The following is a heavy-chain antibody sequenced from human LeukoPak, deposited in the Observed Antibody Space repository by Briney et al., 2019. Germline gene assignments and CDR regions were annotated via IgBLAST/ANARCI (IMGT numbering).Heavy chain of an antibody. CDR3: ARAVGYGGNLDY. D-gene: IGHD4-23*01. CDR2: IYHSGST. CDR1: GGSISSGGYS. V-gene: IGHV4-30-2*05. J-gene: IGHJ4*02. Sequence: PSQTLSLTCAVSGGSISSGGYSWSWIRQPPGKGLEWIGYIYHSGSTYYNPSLKSRVTISVDTSKNQFSLKLSSVTAADTAVYYCARAVGYGGNLDYWGQGTLVTVSS.